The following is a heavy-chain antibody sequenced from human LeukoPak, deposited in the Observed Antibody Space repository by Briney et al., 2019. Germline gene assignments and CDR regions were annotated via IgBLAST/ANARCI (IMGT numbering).Heavy chain of an antibody. CDR3: GRGGDGIDF. J-gene: IGHJ3*01. D-gene: IGHD5-24*01. CDR1: GFTFRNYF. V-gene: IGHV3-74*01. CDR2: INQDESKA. Sequence: GGSLRLSCAVSGFTFRNYFMHWVRQAPGQGLVWVSRINQDESKAYADSVRGRFTVSRDNAKNMLYLHLSGLRAEDTAVYFCGRGGDGIDFWGQGTTVIVSS.